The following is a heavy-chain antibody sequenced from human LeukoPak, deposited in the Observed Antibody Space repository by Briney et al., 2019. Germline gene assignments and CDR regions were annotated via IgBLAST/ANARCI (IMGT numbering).Heavy chain of an antibody. V-gene: IGHV1-24*01. Sequence: ASVKVSCTVSGYTLTELSMHWVRQAPGKGLEWMGGFDPEDGETIYAQKFQGRVTMTEDTSTDTAYMELSSLRSEDTAVYYCARAAEEQWRPYYYMDVWGKGTTVTVSS. CDR1: GYTLTELS. CDR3: ARAAEEQWRPYYYMDV. CDR2: FDPEDGET. J-gene: IGHJ6*03. D-gene: IGHD6-19*01.